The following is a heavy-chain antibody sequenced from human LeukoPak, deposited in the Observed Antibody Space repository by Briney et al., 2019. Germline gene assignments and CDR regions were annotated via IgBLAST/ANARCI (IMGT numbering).Heavy chain of an antibody. D-gene: IGHD5-18*01. CDR3: ARQAIQVWFDY. CDR2: SYYSGST. Sequence: SETLSLTCTVSGGSISSGGYYWSWIGQHPGKGLESIGNSYYSGSTYDNPSLKSRVTISVDASKNQFSLKLSSVTAEDTALYYCARQAIQVWFDYWGQGTLVTVSS. CDR1: GGSISSGGYY. J-gene: IGHJ5*01. V-gene: IGHV4-31*03.